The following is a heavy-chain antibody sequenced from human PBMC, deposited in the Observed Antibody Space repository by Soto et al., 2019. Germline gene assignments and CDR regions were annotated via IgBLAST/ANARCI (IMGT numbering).Heavy chain of an antibody. CDR1: GGTFSSYA. CDR3: ARDQGGSYWSAHFDY. CDR2: IIPIFGTA. J-gene: IGHJ4*02. D-gene: IGHD1-26*01. V-gene: IGHV1-69*13. Sequence: SVKVSCKASGGTFSSYAISWVRQAPGQGLEWMGGIIPIFGTANYAQKFQGRVTITADESTSTAYMELSSLRSEDTAVYYCARDQGGSYWSAHFDYWGPGTLVTVSS.